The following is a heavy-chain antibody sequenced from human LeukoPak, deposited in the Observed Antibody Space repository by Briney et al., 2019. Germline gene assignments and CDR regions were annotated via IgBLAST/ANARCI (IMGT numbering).Heavy chain of an antibody. CDR2: IKQDGSEK. V-gene: IGHV3-7*04. CDR3: ARGRTGYYKNGDAFDI. D-gene: IGHD3-9*01. CDR1: GFTFSSYW. J-gene: IGHJ3*02. Sequence: PGGSLRLSCAASGFTFSSYWMSWVRQAPGKGLEWVANIKQDGSEKYYVDSVKGRFTISRDNAKNSLYLQMNSLRAEDTAVYYCARGRTGYYKNGDAFDIWGQGTMVTVSS.